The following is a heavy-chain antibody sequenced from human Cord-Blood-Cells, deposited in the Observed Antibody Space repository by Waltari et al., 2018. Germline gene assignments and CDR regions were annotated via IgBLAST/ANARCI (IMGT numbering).Heavy chain of an antibody. D-gene: IGHD1-1*01. Sequence: QVQLQQWGAGLLKPSETLSLTCAVYGGSFSGYYWSWIRQPPGKGLGWIGEINHSGSTNSNPSLQSRVTISVDASKNQFSRKLSSVTAADTAVYYCARRSRGNGLDYWGQGTLVTVSS. CDR2: INHSGST. CDR1: GGSFSGYY. CDR3: ARRSRGNGLDY. V-gene: IGHV4-34*01. J-gene: IGHJ4*02.